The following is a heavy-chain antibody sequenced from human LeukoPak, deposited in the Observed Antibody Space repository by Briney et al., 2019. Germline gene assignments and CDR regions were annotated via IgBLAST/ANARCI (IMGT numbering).Heavy chain of an antibody. CDR2: IWFDGSNK. J-gene: IGHJ2*01. Sequence: GRSLRLSCAASGFTFGSHVMNWVRQAPGKGPEWVAVIWFDGSNKYYADSVKGRFTISRDNAKNSLYLQMYSLRDDDTAVYYCARDDAGNSGHFDLWGRGTLVTVSS. CDR3: ARDDAGNSGHFDL. CDR1: GFTFGSHV. D-gene: IGHD1-1*01. V-gene: IGHV3-33*01.